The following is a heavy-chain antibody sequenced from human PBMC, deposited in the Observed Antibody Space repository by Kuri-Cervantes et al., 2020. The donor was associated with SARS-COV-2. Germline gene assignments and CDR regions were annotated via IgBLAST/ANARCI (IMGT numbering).Heavy chain of an antibody. J-gene: IGHJ5*02. CDR1: GFTFSSYA. Sequence: GGSLRLPCAASGFTFSSYAMHWVRQAPGKGLEWVAVISDDGSNKYYADSVKGRFTISRDNSKNTLYLQMNSLRAEDTAVYYCARDRGVDYCSSTSCPSGPFGPFDPWGQGTLVTVSS. D-gene: IGHD2-2*01. V-gene: IGHV3-30-3*01. CDR2: ISDDGSNK. CDR3: ARDRGVDYCSSTSCPSGPFGPFDP.